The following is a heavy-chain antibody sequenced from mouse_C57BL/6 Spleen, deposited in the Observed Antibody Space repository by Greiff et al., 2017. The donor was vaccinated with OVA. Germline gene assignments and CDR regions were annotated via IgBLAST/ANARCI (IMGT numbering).Heavy chain of an antibody. CDR3: TTTVTTVVATDY. CDR2: IDPENGDT. V-gene: IGHV14-4*01. J-gene: IGHJ4*01. CDR1: GFNIKDDY. Sequence: DVQLQESGAELVRPGASVKLSCTASGFNIKDDYMHWVKQRPEQGLEWIGWIDPENGDTEYASKFQGKATITADTSSNTAYLQLSSLTSEDTAVYYCTTTVTTVVATDYWGQGTSVTVSS. D-gene: IGHD1-1*01.